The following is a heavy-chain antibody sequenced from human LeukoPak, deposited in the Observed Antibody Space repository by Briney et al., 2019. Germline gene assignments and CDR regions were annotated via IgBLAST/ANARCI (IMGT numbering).Heavy chain of an antibody. Sequence: GGSLRLSCAASGFTFNTYAIYWVRQAPGEGLEWVSGICVSGGCTYYADSVKGLFTISRDNSKHTVYMQRNSLTADDTAVYYCAKTTVGYSSGRYPGWPVDCWGQGTLVTVST. V-gene: IGHV3-23*01. CDR2: ICVSGGCT. CDR1: GFTFNTYA. J-gene: IGHJ4*02. D-gene: IGHD6-19*01. CDR3: AKTTVGYSSGRYPGWPVDC.